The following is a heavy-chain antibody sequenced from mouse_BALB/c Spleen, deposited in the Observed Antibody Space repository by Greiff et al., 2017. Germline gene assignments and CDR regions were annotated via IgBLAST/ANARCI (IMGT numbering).Heavy chain of an antibody. V-gene: IGHV2-9*02. Sequence: VQLVESGPGLVAPSQSLSITCTVSGFSLTSYGVHWVRQPPGKGLEWLGVIWAGGSTNYNSALMSRLSISKDNSKSQVVLTMNSLQTDDTAMYYCDRDSPLITTVTGDYYFDYWGEGTTLTVSS. CDR1: GFSLTSYG. D-gene: IGHD1-2*01. CDR2: IWAGGST. CDR3: DRDSPLITTVTGDYYFDY. J-gene: IGHJ2*01.